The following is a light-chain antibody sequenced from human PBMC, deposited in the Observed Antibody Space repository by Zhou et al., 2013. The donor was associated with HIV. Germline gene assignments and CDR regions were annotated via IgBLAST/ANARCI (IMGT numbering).Light chain of an antibody. CDR2: KAS. V-gene: IGKV1-5*03. CDR1: QSINNW. Sequence: DIQMTQSPSTLSASVGDRVTITCRASQSINNWLAWYQQKPGKAPKVLIYKASSLESGVPSRFSGSGSGTEFTLTISSLQPDDFATYYCQQYNSYPYTFGQGTKLEIK. J-gene: IGKJ2*01. CDR3: QQYNSYPYT.